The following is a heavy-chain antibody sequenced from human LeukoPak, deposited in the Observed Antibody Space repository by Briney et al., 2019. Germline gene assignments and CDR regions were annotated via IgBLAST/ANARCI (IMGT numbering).Heavy chain of an antibody. CDR1: GGSISSSSYY. CDR3: ATGIGVILTQLDY. CDR2: IYYSGST. V-gene: IGHV4-39*07. J-gene: IGHJ4*02. D-gene: IGHD3-9*01. Sequence: ASETLSLTCTVSGGSISSSSYYWGWIRQPPGKGLEWIGSIYYSGSTYYNPSLKSRVTISVDTSKNQFSLKLSSVTAADTAVYYCATGIGVILTQLDYWGQGTLVTVSS.